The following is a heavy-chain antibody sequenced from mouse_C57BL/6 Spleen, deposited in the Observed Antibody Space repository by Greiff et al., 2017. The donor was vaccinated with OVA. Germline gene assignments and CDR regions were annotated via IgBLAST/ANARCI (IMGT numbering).Heavy chain of an antibody. CDR3: AREGDGNYGYFDV. CDR2: ISDGGSYT. CDR1: GFTFSSYA. J-gene: IGHJ1*03. D-gene: IGHD2-1*01. Sequence: DVHLVESGGGLVKPGGSLKLSCAASGFTFSSYAMSWVRQTPEKRLEWVATISDGGSYTYYPDNVKGRFTISRDNAKNNLYLQMSHLKSEDTAMYYCAREGDGNYGYFDVWGTGTTVTVSS. V-gene: IGHV5-4*01.